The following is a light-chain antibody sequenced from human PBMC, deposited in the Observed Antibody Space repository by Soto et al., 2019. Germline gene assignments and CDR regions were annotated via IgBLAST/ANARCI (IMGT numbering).Light chain of an antibody. V-gene: IGLV1-40*01. CDR3: QPYDSRLSASYV. J-gene: IGLJ1*01. Sequence: QSVLTQPPSVSGAPGQRVTISCTGSSSNIGAGYDVHWYQHLPGKAPKLLIYGNTNRPSGVPDRFSGSKSGTSASLAITGLQAEDEADYYRQPYDSRLSASYVFGPGTKVTVL. CDR1: SSNIGAGYD. CDR2: GNT.